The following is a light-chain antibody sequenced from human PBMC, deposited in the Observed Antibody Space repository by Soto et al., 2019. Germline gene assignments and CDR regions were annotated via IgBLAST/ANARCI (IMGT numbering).Light chain of an antibody. Sequence: QSVLTQPPSVSAAPGLKVTISCSGSISNIGVNYVSWYQQVPGTAPKLLIYEHNKRPSGIPDRFSGSKSGTSATLGITGLQTGDEGDYYCGTWDSSLRAVVFGGGTKVTVL. V-gene: IGLV1-51*01. J-gene: IGLJ2*01. CDR1: ISNIGVNY. CDR2: EHN. CDR3: GTWDSSLRAVV.